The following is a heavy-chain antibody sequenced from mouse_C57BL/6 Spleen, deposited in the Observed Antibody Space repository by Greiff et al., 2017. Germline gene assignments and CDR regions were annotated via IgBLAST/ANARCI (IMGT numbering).Heavy chain of an antibody. D-gene: IGHD2-1*01. Sequence: QVQLKESGPELVKPGASVKISCKASGYAFSSSWMNWVKQRPGKGLEWIGRIYPGDGDTNYNGKFKGKATLTADKSSSTAYMQLSSLTSEDSAVYFCARGEDGNYLFAYWGQGTLVTVSA. CDR3: ARGEDGNYLFAY. V-gene: IGHV1-82*01. CDR2: IYPGDGDT. CDR1: GYAFSSSW. J-gene: IGHJ3*01.